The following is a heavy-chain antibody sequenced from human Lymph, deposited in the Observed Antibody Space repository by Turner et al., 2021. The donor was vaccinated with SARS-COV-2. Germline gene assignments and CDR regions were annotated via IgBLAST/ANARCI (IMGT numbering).Heavy chain of an antibody. CDR1: GGTFSSYA. V-gene: IGHV1-69*10. CDR3: ARDVTGPLGY. CDR2: IIPMLDIA. J-gene: IGHJ4*02. Sequence: QVQLVQSGAEVMKPGSSAKFFCKASGGTFSSYAISWVGQAPGQGLEWMGGIIPMLDIANYAQKFQGRVTITADKSTGTAYMELSSLRSEDTAVYYCARDVTGPLGYWGQGTLVTVSS. D-gene: IGHD1-20*01.